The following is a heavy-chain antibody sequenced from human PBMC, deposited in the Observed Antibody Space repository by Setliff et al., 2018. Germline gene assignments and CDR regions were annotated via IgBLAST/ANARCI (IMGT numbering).Heavy chain of an antibody. CDR1: GYSFTSYW. J-gene: IGHJ6*03. Sequence: PGESLKISCKGSGYSFTSYWIAWVRQMPGKGLEWMGIIFPGDSATKYSPSFQGQVTMSVDKSINTAYLQWSSLRASDTAIYYCARVGDYMGYYYNYYMDVWGKGTTVTVSS. D-gene: IGHD3-10*01. V-gene: IGHV5-51*01. CDR2: IFPGDSAT. CDR3: ARVGDYMGYYYNYYMDV.